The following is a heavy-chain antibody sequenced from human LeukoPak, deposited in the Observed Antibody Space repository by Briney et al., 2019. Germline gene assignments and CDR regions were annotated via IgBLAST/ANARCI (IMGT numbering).Heavy chain of an antibody. D-gene: IGHD1-26*01. V-gene: IGHV1-18*01. Sequence: ASVKVSFKASGYTFTSYGISWVRQAPGQGLEWMGWISAYNGNTNYAQKLQGRVTMTTDTSTSTAYMELRSLRSDDTAVYYCARDQGGSHRGYYYGMDVWGQGTTVTVSS. CDR1: GYTFTSYG. J-gene: IGHJ6*02. CDR2: ISAYNGNT. CDR3: ARDQGGSHRGYYYGMDV.